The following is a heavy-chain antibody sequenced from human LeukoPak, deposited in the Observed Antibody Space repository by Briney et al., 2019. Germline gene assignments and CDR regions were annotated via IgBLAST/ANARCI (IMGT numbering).Heavy chain of an antibody. CDR3: ARDRIYYGSGSYYFDY. V-gene: IGHV4-59*12. J-gene: IGHJ4*02. CDR2: IYYSGST. CDR1: GGSISSYY. D-gene: IGHD3-10*01. Sequence: PSETLSLTCTVSGGSISSYYWSWIRQPPGKGLEWIGYIYYSGSTNYNPSLKSRVTISVDTSKNQFSLKLSSVTAADTAVYYCARDRIYYGSGSYYFDYWGQGTLVTVSS.